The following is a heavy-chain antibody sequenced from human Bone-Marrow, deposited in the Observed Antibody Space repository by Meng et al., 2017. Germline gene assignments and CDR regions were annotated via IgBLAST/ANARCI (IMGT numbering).Heavy chain of an antibody. CDR3: AREGRSHQVGVSVY. Sequence: QVQLQESGPGLVKPSGTLSLTCAVSGGSISSSNWWSWVRQPPGKGLEWIGEIYHSGNTNYNPSLKSRVAMSVDKSKNQFSLKLRFVTAADTAVYYCAREGRSHQVGVSVYWGQGNLVTVSS. D-gene: IGHD2-21*01. J-gene: IGHJ4*02. CDR2: IYHSGNT. V-gene: IGHV4-4*02. CDR1: GGSISSSNW.